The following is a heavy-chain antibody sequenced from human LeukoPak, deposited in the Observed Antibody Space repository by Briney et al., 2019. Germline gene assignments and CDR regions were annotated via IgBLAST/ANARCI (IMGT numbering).Heavy chain of an antibody. V-gene: IGHV3-30*04. CDR3: ARPDYSNYRFDY. CDR1: GFTFSSYA. D-gene: IGHD4-11*01. CDR2: ISYDGSNK. J-gene: IGHJ4*02. Sequence: GGSLRLSCAASGFTFSSYAMHWVRQAPGKGLEWVAVISYDGSNKYYADSVKGRFTISRDNSKNTLYLQMNSQRAEDTAVYYCARPDYSNYRFDYWGQGTLVTVSS.